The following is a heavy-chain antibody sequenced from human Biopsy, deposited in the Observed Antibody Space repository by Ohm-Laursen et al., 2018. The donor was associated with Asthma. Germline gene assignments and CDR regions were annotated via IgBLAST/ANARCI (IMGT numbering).Heavy chain of an antibody. Sequence: SLRLSCAPSVCVFRQCGMHWVRPGPGKALEWVALVSHHGHNKYYEDSVKGRFTISRDNSRNRLYLQINRLTVEDSAVYFCARQSGQDYGDSSGFDIWGQGTKVAVSS. CDR1: VCVFRQCG. V-gene: IGHV3-30*03. J-gene: IGHJ3*02. CDR2: VSHHGHNK. D-gene: IGHD3-22*01. CDR3: ARQSGQDYGDSSGFDI.